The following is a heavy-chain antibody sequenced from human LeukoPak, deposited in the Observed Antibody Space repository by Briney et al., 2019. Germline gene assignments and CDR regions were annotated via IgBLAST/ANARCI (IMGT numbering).Heavy chain of an antibody. CDR1: GFTFSSYG. CDR3: ARKMAL. V-gene: IGHV3-48*02. CDR2: IDGSSRAV. Sequence: GGSLRLSCAASGFTFSSYGMNWVRQAPGKGLEWVSYIDGSSRAVYYADSVKGRFTVSRDNAKNSLFLQMNSLRDEDTAVYFCARKMALWGQGTLVTVSS. J-gene: IGHJ4*02. D-gene: IGHD5-24*01.